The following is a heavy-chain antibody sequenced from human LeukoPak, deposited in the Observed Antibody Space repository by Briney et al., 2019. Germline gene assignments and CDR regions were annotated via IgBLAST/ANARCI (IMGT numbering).Heavy chain of an antibody. CDR3: ARVNGDYVRYYYYYMDV. CDR2: IYYSGST. J-gene: IGHJ6*03. V-gene: IGHV4-59*01. CDR1: GGSISSYY. Sequence: SETLSLTCTVSGGSISSYYWSWIRQPPGKGLEWIGYIYYSGSTNYNPSLKSRVTISVDTSKNQFSLKLSSVTAADTAVYYCARVNGDYVRYYYYYMDVRGKGTTVTVSS. D-gene: IGHD4-17*01.